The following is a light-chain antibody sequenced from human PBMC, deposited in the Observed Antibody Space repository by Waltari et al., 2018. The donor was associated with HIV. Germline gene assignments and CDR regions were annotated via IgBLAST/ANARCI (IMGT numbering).Light chain of an antibody. CDR2: DVN. CDR1: NSEVGKYDF. V-gene: IGLV2-23*02. J-gene: IGLJ1*01. CDR3: CSYAGGPFV. Sequence: QSALTQPASESGSPGQSVNLSCTGTNSEVGKYDFVSWYQHNPGRAPHLIIYDVNTRPSGVSLRFSGSKSGNTASLTISGLQAEDEANYYCCSYAGGPFVFGSGT.